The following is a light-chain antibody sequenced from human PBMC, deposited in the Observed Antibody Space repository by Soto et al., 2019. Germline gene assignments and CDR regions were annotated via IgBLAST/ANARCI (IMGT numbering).Light chain of an antibody. CDR1: QSISRSE. Sequence: ENVLTQSPGTLSLAPGERATLSCRASQSISRSELAWYQQKPGQTPRLLIYHASNRATGIPDRFSGSGSGTDFTLTISRLEPEDFAVYYCQQYGDSLLTFGGGTKVEIK. CDR3: QQYGDSLLT. V-gene: IGKV3-20*01. CDR2: HAS. J-gene: IGKJ4*01.